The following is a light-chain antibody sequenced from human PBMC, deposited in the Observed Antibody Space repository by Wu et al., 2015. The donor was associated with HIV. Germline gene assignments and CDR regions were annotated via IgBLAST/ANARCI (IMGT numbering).Light chain of an antibody. Sequence: EIVLTQSPGTLSLSPGERATLSCRASQSVSSNYLAWYQHKPGQAPRLPFYGASSRATGIPHRFSGSGSGTDFTLTISRLEPEDFAVYYCQQYGSSPPLYTFGQGTKLEIK. J-gene: IGKJ2*01. V-gene: IGKV3-20*01. CDR3: QQYGSSPPLYT. CDR2: GAS. CDR1: QSVSSNY.